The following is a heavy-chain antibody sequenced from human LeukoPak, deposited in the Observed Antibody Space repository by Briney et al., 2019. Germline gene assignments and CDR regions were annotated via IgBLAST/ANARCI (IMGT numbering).Heavy chain of an antibody. Sequence: GASVKVSCKASGGTFSSYAISWVRQAPGQGLEWMGGIIPIFGTANYAQKFQGRVTITADKSTSTAYMELSSLRSGDTAVYYCARSIVVVVAATHYYYGMDVWGKGTTVTVSS. CDR2: IIPIFGTA. D-gene: IGHD2-15*01. CDR1: GGTFSSYA. J-gene: IGHJ6*04. V-gene: IGHV1-69*06. CDR3: ARSIVVVVAATHYYYGMDV.